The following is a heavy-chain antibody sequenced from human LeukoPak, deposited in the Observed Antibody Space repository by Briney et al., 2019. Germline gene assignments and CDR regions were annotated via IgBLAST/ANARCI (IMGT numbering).Heavy chain of an antibody. D-gene: IGHD6-19*01. CDR2: IYYSGST. CDR3: ARQSSGWYSDPYHFDY. Sequence: SETLSLTCAVYGGSFSGYYWSWIRQPPGKGLEWIGYIYYSGSTNYNPSLKSRVTISVDTSKNQFSLKLSSVTAADTAVYYCARQSSGWYSDPYHFDYWGQGTLVTVSS. J-gene: IGHJ4*02. CDR1: GGSFSGYY. V-gene: IGHV4-59*08.